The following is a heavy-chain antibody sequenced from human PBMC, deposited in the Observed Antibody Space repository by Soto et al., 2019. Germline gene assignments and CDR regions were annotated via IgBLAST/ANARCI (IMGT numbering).Heavy chain of an antibody. D-gene: IGHD4-4*01. Sequence: QVQLVQSGAEMKEPGSSVKVSCKTSGGTFSSSAISWLRQAPGQGLEWMGGIIPLFRTPDYAQKFQGRVTIAADESTRTASMELSSLRSEDTAVYYCARDNDRLQLGGNYYYILDVWGQGTTITVSS. CDR3: ARDNDRLQLGGNYYYILDV. CDR1: GGTFSSSA. CDR2: IIPLFRTP. J-gene: IGHJ6*02. V-gene: IGHV1-69*12.